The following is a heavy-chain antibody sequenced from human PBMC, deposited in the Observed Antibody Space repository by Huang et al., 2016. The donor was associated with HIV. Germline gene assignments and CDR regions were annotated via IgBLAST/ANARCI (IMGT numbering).Heavy chain of an antibody. Sequence: EMQLVQSGGGLVKPGGSLRLSCAASGFSFSSYTLTWVCQTPDHGFGWVSNLRISGSSICYADFVKGKCRLTVSRDNAKNSLYLQIKSLRAEDTAVYYCATVGWNSGSDAFYFDYWGQGTLVTVSS. CDR2: LRISGSSI. CDR1: GFSFSSYT. J-gene: IGHJ4*02. V-gene: IGHV3-21*02. CDR3: ATVGWNSGSDAFYFDY. D-gene: IGHD1-7*01.